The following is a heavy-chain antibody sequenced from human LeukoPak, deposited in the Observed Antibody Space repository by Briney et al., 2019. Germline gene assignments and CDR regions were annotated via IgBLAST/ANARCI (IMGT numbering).Heavy chain of an antibody. CDR2: ISSSSSYI. CDR1: GFTFSSYW. D-gene: IGHD2-2*01. V-gene: IGHV3-21*01. J-gene: IGHJ4*02. Sequence: GGSLRLSCAASGFTFSSYWMSWVRQAPGKGLEWVSSISSSSSYIYYADSVKGRFTISRDNAKNSLYLQMNSLRAEDTAVYYCARDRICSSTSCYLFDYWGQGTLVTVSS. CDR3: ARDRICSSTSCYLFDY.